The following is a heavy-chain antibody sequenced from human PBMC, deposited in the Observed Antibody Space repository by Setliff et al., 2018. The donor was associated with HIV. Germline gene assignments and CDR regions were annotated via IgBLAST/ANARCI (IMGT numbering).Heavy chain of an antibody. D-gene: IGHD3-10*01. Sequence: GASVKVSCKASGYTFTNYDINWVQQATGQGLEWMGWMNPHGGDTGYAQKFQGRVTMTRNTSISTAYMELSSLRFEDTAVYYCARESSSGAFDIWGQGTMVTVS. CDR3: ARESSSGAFDI. CDR1: GYTFTNYD. V-gene: IGHV1-8*02. J-gene: IGHJ3*02. CDR2: MNPHGGDT.